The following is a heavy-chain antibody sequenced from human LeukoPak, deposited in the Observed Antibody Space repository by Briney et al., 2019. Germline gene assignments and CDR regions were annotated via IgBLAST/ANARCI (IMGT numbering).Heavy chain of an antibody. D-gene: IGHD3-10*01. V-gene: IGHV3-11*01. CDR2: IRSSGSTI. Sequence: GGSLRLSCAASGFTFSDYYMSWIRQAPGKGLEWVSYIRSSGSTIYYADSVKGRFTISRDNAKNSLYLQMNSLRAEDTAVYYCARDRPVTMVRGGYYYGMDVWGQGTTVTVSS. CDR3: ARDRPVTMVRGGYYYGMDV. J-gene: IGHJ6*02. CDR1: GFTFSDYY.